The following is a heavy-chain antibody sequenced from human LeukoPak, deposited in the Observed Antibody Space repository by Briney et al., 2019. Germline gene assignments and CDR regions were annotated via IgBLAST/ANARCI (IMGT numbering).Heavy chain of an antibody. CDR1: GFTFSSYA. Sequence: GSLRLSCAASGFTFSSYAMSWVRQPPGKGLEWIGEINHSGSTNYNPSLKSRVTISVDTSKNQFSLKLNSVTAADTAVYYCARRRWGFGELLIDYWGQGTLVTVSS. CDR2: INHSGST. V-gene: IGHV4-34*01. J-gene: IGHJ4*02. CDR3: ARRRWGFGELLIDY. D-gene: IGHD3-10*01.